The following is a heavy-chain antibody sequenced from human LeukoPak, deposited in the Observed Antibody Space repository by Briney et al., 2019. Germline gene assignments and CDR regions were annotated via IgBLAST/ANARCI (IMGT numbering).Heavy chain of an antibody. Sequence: GGSLRLSCAASGFTFSSYAMSWVRQAPGKGLEWVSAISGSGGSTYYADSVKGRFTISRDNSKNTLYLQMNSLRAEDTAVYYCAKGLYSSGWYFASNWFDPWGQGTLVTVSS. V-gene: IGHV3-23*01. CDR1: GFTFSSYA. CDR3: AKGLYSSGWYFASNWFDP. CDR2: ISGSGGST. J-gene: IGHJ5*02. D-gene: IGHD6-19*01.